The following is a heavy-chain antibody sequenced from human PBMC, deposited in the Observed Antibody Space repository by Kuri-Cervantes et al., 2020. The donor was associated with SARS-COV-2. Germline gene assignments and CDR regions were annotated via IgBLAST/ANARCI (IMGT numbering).Heavy chain of an antibody. CDR2: IIPIFGTA. J-gene: IGHJ3*02. Sequence: SVKVSCKASGGTFSSYAISWVRQAPGQGLEWMGGIIPIFGTANYAQKFQGRVTITADESTSTAYMELSSLRSEDTAVYYCAREMTTVTTSDAFDIWGQGTMVTVSS. CDR3: AREMTTVTTSDAFDI. CDR1: GGTFSSYA. D-gene: IGHD4-17*01. V-gene: IGHV1-69*13.